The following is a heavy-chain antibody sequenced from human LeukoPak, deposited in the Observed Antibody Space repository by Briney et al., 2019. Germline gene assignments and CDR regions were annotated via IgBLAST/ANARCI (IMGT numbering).Heavy chain of an antibody. Sequence: GGSLRLSCAASGFTFSNYALSWVRQAPGKGLEWVANINQDGSEKHYVDSVKGRFTISRDNAKNSLYLQMDSLRAEDTSMYYCARKAHYAMDVWGQGTTVTVSS. J-gene: IGHJ6*02. CDR3: ARKAHYAMDV. V-gene: IGHV3-7*01. CDR2: INQDGSEK. CDR1: GFTFSNYA.